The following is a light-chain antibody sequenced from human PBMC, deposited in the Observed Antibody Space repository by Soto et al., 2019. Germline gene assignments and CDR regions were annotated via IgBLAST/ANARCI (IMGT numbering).Light chain of an antibody. J-gene: IGLJ3*02. Sequence: LTQPASVSGSPGQSITISCTGTSSDVGSYNLVSWYQQHPGKAPKLMIYEGSKRPSGVSNRFSGSKSGNTASLTISGLQAEDEADYYCCSYAGSRVFGGGTKLTVL. V-gene: IGLV2-23*01. CDR2: EGS. CDR3: CSYAGSRV. CDR1: SSDVGSYNL.